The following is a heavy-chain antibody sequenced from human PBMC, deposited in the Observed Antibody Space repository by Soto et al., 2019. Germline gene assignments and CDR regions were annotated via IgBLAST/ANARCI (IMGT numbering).Heavy chain of an antibody. D-gene: IGHD3-10*01. CDR2: ISGSGGST. CDR3: AKHPYTTTYYYGSGSRENGLFDY. J-gene: IGHJ4*02. Sequence: EVQLLESGGGLVQPGGSLRLSCAASGFTFSSYAMSWVRQAPGKGLEWVSAISGSGGSTYYADSVKGRFTISRDNSKNTLYLQMNSLRAEDTAVYYCAKHPYTTTYYYGSGSRENGLFDYWGQGTLVTVSS. CDR1: GFTFSSYA. V-gene: IGHV3-23*01.